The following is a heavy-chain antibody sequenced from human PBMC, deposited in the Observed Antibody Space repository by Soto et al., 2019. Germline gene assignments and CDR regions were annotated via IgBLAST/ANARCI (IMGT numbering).Heavy chain of an antibody. CDR2: ISSSSSYI. J-gene: IGHJ3*02. CDR3: ARTHGRSDAFDI. D-gene: IGHD2-15*01. Sequence: GGSLRLSCAASGFTFSSYSMNWVRQAPGKGLEWVSSISSSSSYIYYADSVKGRFTISRDNAKNSLYLQMNSLSAEDTAVYYCARTHGRSDAFDIWGQGTMVTVSS. CDR1: GFTFSSYS. V-gene: IGHV3-21*01.